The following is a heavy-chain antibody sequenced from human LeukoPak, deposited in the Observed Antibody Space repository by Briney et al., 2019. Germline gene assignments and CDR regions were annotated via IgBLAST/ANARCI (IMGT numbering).Heavy chain of an antibody. CDR3: ARPRRDYYYYYYMDV. Sequence: SETLFLTCTVSGYSISSGYYWGWIRQPSGKGLEWIGSIYHSGSTYYNPSLKSRVTISVDTSKNQFSLKLSSVTAADTAVYYCARPRRDYYYYYYMDVWGKGTTVTVSS. CDR1: GYSISSGYY. J-gene: IGHJ6*03. CDR2: IYHSGST. V-gene: IGHV4-38-2*02.